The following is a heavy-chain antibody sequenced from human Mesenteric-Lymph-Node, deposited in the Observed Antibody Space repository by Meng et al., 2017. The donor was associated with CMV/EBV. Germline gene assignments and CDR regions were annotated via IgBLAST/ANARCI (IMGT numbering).Heavy chain of an antibody. CDR1: SSSYY. J-gene: IGHJ4*02. V-gene: IGHV4-39*01. CDR2: IYYSGSA. D-gene: IGHD3-22*01. Sequence: SSSYYWGWIRQPPGKGLEWIGTIYYSGSAYYNPSLKSRVTISVDTSKNQFSLKLSSLTAADTAVYYCARPSDRNYYDSSGYYAPFDYWGQGTLVTVSS. CDR3: ARPSDRNYYDSSGYYAPFDY.